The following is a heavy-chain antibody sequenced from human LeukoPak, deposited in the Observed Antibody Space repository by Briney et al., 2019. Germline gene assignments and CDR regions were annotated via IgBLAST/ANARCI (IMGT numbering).Heavy chain of an antibody. CDR1: GYTFTSYD. CDR2: MNPNSGNT. V-gene: IGHV1-8*03. CDR3: AAVDTAMVSRY. Sequence: GASVKVSCKASGYTFTSYDINWVRQATGQGLEWMGWMNPNSGNTGYAQKFQGRVTITADKSTSTAYIELSSLRSEDTAVYYCAAVDTAMVSRYWGQGTLVTVSS. D-gene: IGHD5-18*01. J-gene: IGHJ4*02.